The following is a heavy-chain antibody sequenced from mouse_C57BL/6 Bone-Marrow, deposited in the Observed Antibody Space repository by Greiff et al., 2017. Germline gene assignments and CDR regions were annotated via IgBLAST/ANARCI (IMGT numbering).Heavy chain of an antibody. CDR2: INPGSGGT. D-gene: IGHD1-1*01. CDR1: GYAFTNYL. Sequence: VQLVESGAELVRPGTSVKVSCKASGYAFTNYLIEWVKQRPGQGLEWIGVINPGSGGTNYNEKFKGKATLTADKSSSTAYMQLSSLTSEYSAVYFWANTVVERGYYARDYWGQGTSVTVSS. CDR3: ANTVVERGYYARDY. J-gene: IGHJ4*01. V-gene: IGHV1-54*01.